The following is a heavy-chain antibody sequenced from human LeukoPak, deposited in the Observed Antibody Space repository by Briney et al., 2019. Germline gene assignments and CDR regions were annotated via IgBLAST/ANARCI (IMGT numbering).Heavy chain of an antibody. CDR2: ISRSGTII. D-gene: IGHD3-3*01. J-gene: IGHJ4*02. V-gene: IGHV3-48*03. CDR3: ARERDDYYFDY. CDR1: GFTFSGYE. Sequence: GGSLRLSCAASGFTFSGYEMNWVRQAPGKGLEWVSCISRSGTIISYADSVKGRFTISRDNAKNSLYLQMNSLRAEDTAVYYCARERDDYYFDYWGQGTLVTVSS.